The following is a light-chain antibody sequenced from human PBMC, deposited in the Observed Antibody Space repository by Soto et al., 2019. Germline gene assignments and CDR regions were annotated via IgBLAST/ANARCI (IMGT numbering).Light chain of an antibody. CDR3: QQYDSYPLT. Sequence: DIQMTQSPSTLSASVGDRVTITCRASQSISSWLAWYQQKPGKAPNLLIYKASTLQSGVPSRFSGSGSGTEFTLTISSLQPDDFATFYCQQYDSYPLTFGTGTKVDIK. CDR1: QSISSW. CDR2: KAS. V-gene: IGKV1-5*03. J-gene: IGKJ3*01.